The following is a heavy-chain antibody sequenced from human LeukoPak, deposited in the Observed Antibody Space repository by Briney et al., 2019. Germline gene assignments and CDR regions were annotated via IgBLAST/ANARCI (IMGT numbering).Heavy chain of an antibody. CDR2: ISGSDGSR. CDR3: AKQVSCDTTTCYSGMPPDY. J-gene: IGHJ4*02. V-gene: IGHV3-23*01. CDR1: GFPFSRYA. Sequence: GGSLRLSCAASGFPFSRYAMSWVRQTPERGREWVSVISGSDGSRYYADSVKGRFTISRDDSRNTVYLQMNNLRAEDTAVYYCAKQVSCDTTTCYSGMPPDYWGQGTLVTVSS. D-gene: IGHD2/OR15-2a*01.